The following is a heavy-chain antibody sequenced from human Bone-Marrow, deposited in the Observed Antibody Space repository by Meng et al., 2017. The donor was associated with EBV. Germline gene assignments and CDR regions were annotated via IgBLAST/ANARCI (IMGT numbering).Heavy chain of an antibody. CDR3: ARVRGGYGDYDY. CDR1: GFTFSSCT. Sequence: EVQLVEYGGXLVKLGGSLRLSCAAFGFTFSSCTMNWVRQALGKGLEWVSSISTSSSYIYYADSVKGRFNISRDNAKNSLYLQMNSLRAEDTAVYYCARVRGGYGDYDYWGRGTLVTVSS. J-gene: IGHJ4*02. D-gene: IGHD4-17*01. V-gene: IGHV3-21*01. CDR2: ISTSSSYI.